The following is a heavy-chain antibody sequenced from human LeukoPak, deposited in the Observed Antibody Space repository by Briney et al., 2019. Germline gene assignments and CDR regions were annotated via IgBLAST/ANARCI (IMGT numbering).Heavy chain of an antibody. Sequence: GESLKISCKGSGYSFTDYWIGWVRQMPGNGLEWMGIIYPGDSDTRYSPSFQGQVTISVDKSINTAYLQWSSLKASDTAIYYCARQVTISKSLYFYGMDLWGQGTTVTVSS. V-gene: IGHV5-51*01. CDR2: IYPGDSDT. D-gene: IGHD3-3*01. J-gene: IGHJ6*02. CDR1: GYSFTDYW. CDR3: ARQVTISKSLYFYGMDL.